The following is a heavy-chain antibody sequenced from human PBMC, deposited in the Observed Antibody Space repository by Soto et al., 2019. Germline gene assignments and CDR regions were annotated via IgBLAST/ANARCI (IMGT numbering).Heavy chain of an antibody. CDR1: GFSFSNFG. J-gene: IGHJ1*01. CDR3: ANMAHLGCVMTLPAADVTQ. CDR2: ISFDGNIK. D-gene: IGHD2-2*01. V-gene: IGHV3-30*18. Sequence: QVQLVESGGGVAQPGTSLRLSCIASGFSFSNFGLHWVRQGPGKGLEWVAVISFDGNIKKYADSVKGRFTISRASPKNTLFLQMNSLKTEDTAIYYCANMAHLGCVMTLPAADVTQWGQGTLVIVSA.